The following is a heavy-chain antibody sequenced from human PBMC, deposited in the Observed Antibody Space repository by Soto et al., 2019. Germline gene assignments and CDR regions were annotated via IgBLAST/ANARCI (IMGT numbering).Heavy chain of an antibody. CDR3: ARIPYSGSYYYYYGMDV. V-gene: IGHV3-48*02. Sequence: GGSLRLSCAASGFTFSSYSMNWVRQAPGKGLEWVSYISSSSSTIYYADSVKGRFTISRDNAKNSLYLQMNSLRDEDTAVYYCARIPYSGSYYYYYGMDVWGQGTTVTVSS. J-gene: IGHJ6*02. CDR1: GFTFSSYS. CDR2: ISSSSSTI. D-gene: IGHD1-26*01.